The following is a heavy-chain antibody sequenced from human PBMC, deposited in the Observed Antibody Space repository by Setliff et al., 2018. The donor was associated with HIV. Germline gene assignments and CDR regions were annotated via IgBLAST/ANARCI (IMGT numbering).Heavy chain of an antibody. Sequence: SETLSLTCTVSGGSISSGSYYWSWIRQPAGKGLEWIGRIYTSGSTNYNPSLKSRVTISLDTSKNQFPLKLSSVTAADTAVFYCARGSQWELLPYFDYWGQGTLGTVS. CDR3: ARGSQWELLPYFDY. CDR1: GGSISSGSYY. V-gene: IGHV4-61*02. D-gene: IGHD1-26*01. CDR2: IYTSGST. J-gene: IGHJ4*02.